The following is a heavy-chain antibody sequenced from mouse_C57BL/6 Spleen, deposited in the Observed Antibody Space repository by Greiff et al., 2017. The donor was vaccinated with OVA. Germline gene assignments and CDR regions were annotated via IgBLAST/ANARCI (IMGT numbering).Heavy chain of an antibody. CDR2: ISYDGSN. J-gene: IGHJ3*01. V-gene: IGHV3-6*01. Sequence: EVQVVDSGPGLVKPSQSLSLTCSVTGYSITSGYYWNWIRQFPGNKLEWMGYISYDGSNNYNPSLKNRISITRDTSKNQFFLKLNSVTTEDTATYYCARREGLLSWFAYWGQGTLVTVSA. D-gene: IGHD1-1*01. CDR1: GYSITSGYY. CDR3: ARREGLLSWFAY.